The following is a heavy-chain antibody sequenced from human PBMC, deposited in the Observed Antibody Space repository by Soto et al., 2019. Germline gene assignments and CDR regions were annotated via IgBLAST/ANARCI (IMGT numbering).Heavy chain of an antibody. D-gene: IGHD3-10*01. J-gene: IGHJ6*02. V-gene: IGHV4-59*01. CDR2: IDYIGST. CDR1: GGSISSYY. CDR3: ARDRDGSGSYYGAYGMDV. Sequence: PSETLSLTCTVSGGSISSYYWSWIRQPPGKGLEWIGYIDYIGSTNYNPSLKSRVTISVDTSKNQFSLKLSSVTAADTAVYYCARDRDGSGSYYGAYGMDVWGQGTTVT.